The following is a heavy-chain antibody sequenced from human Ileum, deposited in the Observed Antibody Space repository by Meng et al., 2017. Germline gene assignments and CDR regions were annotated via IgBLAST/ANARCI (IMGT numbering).Heavy chain of an antibody. Sequence: QGQLHESGPGLVMPSGTLSLTCAVSSGSITSDTYWSWVRLPPGKGLEWIGQISHSGSTFYNPSLKSRVTMSVDKSKSQFSLMLTSVTAADTAVYYCARHGGYYQGFWGQGTLVTVSS. CDR1: SGSITSDTY. D-gene: IGHD4-23*01. CDR3: ARHGGYYQGF. V-gene: IGHV4-4*02. J-gene: IGHJ4*02. CDR2: ISHSGST.